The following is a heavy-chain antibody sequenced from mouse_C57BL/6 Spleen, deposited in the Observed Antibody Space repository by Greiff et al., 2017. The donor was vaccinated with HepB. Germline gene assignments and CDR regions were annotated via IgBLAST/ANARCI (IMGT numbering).Heavy chain of an antibody. CDR1: GFTFSSYA. CDR3: ARGDDDERTWFAY. D-gene: IGHD2-4*01. Sequence: EVMLVESGGGLVKPGGSLKLSCAASGFTFSSYAMSWVRQTPEKRLEWVATISDGGSYTYYPDNVKGRFTISRDNAKNNLYLQMSHLKSEDTAMYDGARGDDDERTWFAYWGQGTLVTVSA. CDR2: ISDGGSYT. V-gene: IGHV5-4*03. J-gene: IGHJ3*01.